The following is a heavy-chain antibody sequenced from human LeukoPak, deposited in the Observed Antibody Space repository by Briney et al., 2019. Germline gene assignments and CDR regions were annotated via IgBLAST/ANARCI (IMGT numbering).Heavy chain of an antibody. CDR3: ARERSSGYYTEDAFDI. CDR2: IYPGESDT. D-gene: IGHD3-22*01. J-gene: IGHJ3*02. Sequence: GESLKISCKASGYRFTSYWIGWVRPMPEKGLERMGIIYPGESDTRYSPSFQGQVTISADKSISTAYLQWSSLKASDTAMYYCARERSSGYYTEDAFDIWGQGTMVTVSS. CDR1: GYRFTSYW. V-gene: IGHV5-51*01.